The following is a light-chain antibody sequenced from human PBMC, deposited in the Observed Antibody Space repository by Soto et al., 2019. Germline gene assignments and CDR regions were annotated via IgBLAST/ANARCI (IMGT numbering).Light chain of an antibody. J-gene: IGKJ2*01. CDR3: QHRGT. Sequence: DIVMTQSPDSLAVSLGERATINCKSSQSVLISSSNKNYLGWYQQKPGQPPKLLISWASTPESGVPDRFSGSGSGTDVTLTISSRQDEDVAVYYCQHRGTFGQGTKLEIK. V-gene: IGKV4-1*01. CDR1: QSVLISSSNKNY. CDR2: WAS.